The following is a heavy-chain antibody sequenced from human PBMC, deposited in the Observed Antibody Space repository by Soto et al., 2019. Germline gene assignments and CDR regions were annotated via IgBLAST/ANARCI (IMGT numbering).Heavy chain of an antibody. CDR1: GFSLSTSGVG. Sequence: QITLKESGPTLVKPTQTLTLTCTFSGFSLSTSGVGVGWICQPPGKAVEWLALIYWDDDKRYSPAPKSRLTITKDTSKNQVVLTLTRLDTVDTAAYYCARGGWTTYYSPFFDYWGQGTLVTVSS. CDR2: IYWDDDK. V-gene: IGHV2-5*02. CDR3: ARGGWTTYYSPFFDY. J-gene: IGHJ4*02. D-gene: IGHD3-10*01.